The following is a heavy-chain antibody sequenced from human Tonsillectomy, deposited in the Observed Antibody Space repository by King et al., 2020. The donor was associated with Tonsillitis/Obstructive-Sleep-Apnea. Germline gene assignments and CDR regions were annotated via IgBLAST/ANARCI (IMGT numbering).Heavy chain of an antibody. CDR2: ISHDGSNK. J-gene: IGHJ6*02. CDR1: GFTFSSYA. CDR3: ASSDSYCSSISCPTDA. D-gene: IGHD2-2*01. V-gene: IGHV3-30*04. Sequence: VQLVESGGGVVQPGRSLRLSCAASGFTFSSYALHWVRQAPGKGLEWVAVISHDGSNKYYEDSVKGRFTISRDNSKNTLYLQMNSLRPEDTAVYYCASSDSYCSSISCPTDAWGQGTTVIVSS.